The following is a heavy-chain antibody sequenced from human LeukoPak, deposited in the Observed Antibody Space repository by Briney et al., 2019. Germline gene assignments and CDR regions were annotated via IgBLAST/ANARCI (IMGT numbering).Heavy chain of an antibody. V-gene: IGHV3-23*01. CDR3: AKDTYYYDSSGYLS. J-gene: IGHJ4*02. CDR1: GFTFGDYA. CDR2: ISGSGGST. Sequence: GGSLRLSCTASGFTFGDYAMSWVRQAPGKGLEWVSAISGSGGSTYYADSVKGRFTISRDNSKNTLYLQMNSLRAEDTAVYYCAKDTYYYDSSGYLSWGQGTLVTVSS. D-gene: IGHD3-22*01.